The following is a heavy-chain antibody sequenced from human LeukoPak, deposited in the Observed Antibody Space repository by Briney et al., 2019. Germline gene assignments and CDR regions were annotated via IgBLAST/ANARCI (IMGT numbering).Heavy chain of an antibody. D-gene: IGHD3-22*01. Sequence: PGGSLRLSCAASGFTFSSYAMSWVRQAPGRGLEWVSVIYSGGSTYYADSVKGRFTISRDNSKNTLYLQMNSLRAEDTAVYYCAKEDYDSSGYYFDYWGQGTLVTVSS. CDR3: AKEDYDSSGYYFDY. V-gene: IGHV3-23*03. CDR1: GFTFSSYA. CDR2: IYSGGST. J-gene: IGHJ4*02.